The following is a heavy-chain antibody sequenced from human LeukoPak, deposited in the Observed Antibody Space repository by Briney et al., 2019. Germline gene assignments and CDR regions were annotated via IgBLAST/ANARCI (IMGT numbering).Heavy chain of an antibody. V-gene: IGHV3-NL1*01. Sequence: GGSLRLSCAASGFTFSSYGMHWVRQAPGKGLEWVSVIHSGGSTYYADSVKGRFTISRDNSKNTLYLQMNSLRAEDTAVYYCARDLASYYYGSGSYDYYGMDVWGQGTTVTVSS. D-gene: IGHD3-10*01. J-gene: IGHJ6*02. CDR2: IHSGGST. CDR3: ARDLASYYYGSGSYDYYGMDV. CDR1: GFTFSSYG.